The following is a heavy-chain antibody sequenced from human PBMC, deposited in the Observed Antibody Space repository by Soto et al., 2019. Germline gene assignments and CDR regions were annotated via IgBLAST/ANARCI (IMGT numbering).Heavy chain of an antibody. D-gene: IGHD5-12*01. CDR3: ARAGLTTLELATTY. CDR2: FDPEDGET. CDR1: GYTFTAYY. V-gene: IGHV1-24*01. Sequence: GASVKVSCKASGYTFTAYYIHWVRQAPGKGLEWMGGFDPEDGETIYAQKFQGRVTMAEDTSTDTAYMELISLKSDDTAVYHCARAGLTTLELATTYWGQGTLVTVSS. J-gene: IGHJ4*01.